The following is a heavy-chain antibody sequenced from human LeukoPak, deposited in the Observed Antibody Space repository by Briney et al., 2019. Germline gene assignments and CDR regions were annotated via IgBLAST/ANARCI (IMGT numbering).Heavy chain of an antibody. V-gene: IGHV1-46*01. J-gene: IGHJ4*02. CDR1: GYTFTSYY. Sequence: ASVKVSCKASGYTFTSYYMHWVRQAPGQRLEWMGIINPSSGSTTYAQRFQGRVTMTRDTSTSTVYMELSSLRSEDTAVYYCARLRVPHYYDSSGYYHCWGQGTLVTVSS. CDR2: INPSSGST. D-gene: IGHD3-22*01. CDR3: ARLRVPHYYDSSGYYHC.